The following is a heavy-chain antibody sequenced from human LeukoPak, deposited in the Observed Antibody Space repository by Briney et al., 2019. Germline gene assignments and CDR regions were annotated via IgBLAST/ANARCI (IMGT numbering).Heavy chain of an antibody. V-gene: IGHV3-23*01. CDR2: INGGGGST. CDR3: AKDSTKTGSSRYRDAFNV. D-gene: IGHD6-13*01. CDR1: RFTFSNYA. J-gene: IGHJ3*01. Sequence: GGSLRLSCAASRFTFSNYAMSWVRQAPGKGLEWVAGINGGGGSTYYADSVKGRFTISRDNSKKMLYLQMNSLRVEDTAVYSCAKDSTKTGSSRYRDAFNVWGQGTMVTVSS.